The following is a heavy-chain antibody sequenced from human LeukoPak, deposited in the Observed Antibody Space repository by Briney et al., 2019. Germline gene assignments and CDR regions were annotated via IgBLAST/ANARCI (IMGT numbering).Heavy chain of an antibody. CDR2: IYYSGST. J-gene: IGHJ4*02. D-gene: IGHD3-10*01. V-gene: IGHV4-61*01. CDR3: ASLEGSYYQYYFDY. CDR1: GYSISSGYF. Sequence: SETLSLTCTVSGYSISSGYFWGWIRQPPGKGLEWIGYIYYSGSTNYNPSLKSRVTISVDTSKNQFSLKLSSVTAADTAVYYCASLEGSYYQYYFDYWGQGTLVTVSS.